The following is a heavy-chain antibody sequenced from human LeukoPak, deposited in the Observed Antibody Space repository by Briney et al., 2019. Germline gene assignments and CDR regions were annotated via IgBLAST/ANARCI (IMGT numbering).Heavy chain of an antibody. Sequence: PGGSLRLSCAASGLTFSNYWMHWVRQAPGKGLVWVSRINSDGSSTSYADSVKGRFTISRDNAKNTLYLQMNSLRAEDTAVYYCARQVVTLSSDAFDIWGQGTMVTVSS. CDR3: ARQVVTLSSDAFDI. CDR1: GLTFSNYW. D-gene: IGHD2-21*02. J-gene: IGHJ3*02. V-gene: IGHV3-74*01. CDR2: INSDGSST.